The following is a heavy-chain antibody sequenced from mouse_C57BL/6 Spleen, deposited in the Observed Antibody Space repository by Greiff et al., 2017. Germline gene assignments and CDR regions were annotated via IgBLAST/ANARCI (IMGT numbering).Heavy chain of an antibody. CDR1: GYSFTGYY. D-gene: IGHD1-1*01. Sequence: EVNLQQSGPELVKPGASVKISCKASGYSFTGYYMNWVKQSPEKSLEWIGEINPSTGGTTYNQKFKAKATLTVDKSSSTAYMQLKSLTSEDSAVYYCASTVVAHYFDYWGQGTTLTVSS. CDR3: ASTVVAHYFDY. CDR2: INPSTGGT. J-gene: IGHJ2*01. V-gene: IGHV1-42*01.